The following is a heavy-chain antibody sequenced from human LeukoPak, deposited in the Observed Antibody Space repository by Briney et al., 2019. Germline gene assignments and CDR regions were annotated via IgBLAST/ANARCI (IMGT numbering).Heavy chain of an antibody. D-gene: IGHD5-12*01. Sequence: SETLSLTCTVSGGSISSYYWSWIRLPPGKGLEWIGYLSKSGNTNYSPSLKSRVTIFGDTSKNQFFLKLSSVTAADTAVYYCARGYSGYDSFFSYAFDIWGQGTMVTVSS. CDR2: LSKSGNT. CDR3: ARGYSGYDSFFSYAFDI. J-gene: IGHJ3*02. CDR1: GGSISSYY. V-gene: IGHV4-59*01.